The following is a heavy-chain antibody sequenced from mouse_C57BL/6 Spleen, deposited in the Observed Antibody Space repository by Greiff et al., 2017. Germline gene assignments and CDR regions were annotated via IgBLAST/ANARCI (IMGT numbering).Heavy chain of an antibody. V-gene: IGHV1-58*01. D-gene: IGHD2-4*01. Sequence: EVHLVESGAELVRPGSSVKMSCKTSGYTFTSYGINWVKQRPGQGLEWIGYIYIGNGYTEYNEKFKGKATLTSDTSSSTAYMQLSSLTSEDSAIYFCARSMITTGDWYFDVWGTGTTVTVSS. J-gene: IGHJ1*03. CDR1: GYTFTSYG. CDR2: IYIGNGYT. CDR3: ARSMITTGDWYFDV.